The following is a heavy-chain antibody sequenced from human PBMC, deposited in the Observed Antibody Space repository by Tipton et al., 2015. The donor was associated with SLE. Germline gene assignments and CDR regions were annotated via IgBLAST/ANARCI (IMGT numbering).Heavy chain of an antibody. Sequence: TLSLTCAVYGGSFSGYYWSWIRQPPEKGLEWIGEINYSGSANYNPSLKSRVTISMGMSKNQFSLKLSSVTAADTAVYYCARRNSGWFPLDYWGQGTLVTVSS. D-gene: IGHD6-19*01. V-gene: IGHV4-34*01. CDR2: INYSGSA. J-gene: IGHJ4*02. CDR1: GGSFSGYY. CDR3: ARRNSGWFPLDY.